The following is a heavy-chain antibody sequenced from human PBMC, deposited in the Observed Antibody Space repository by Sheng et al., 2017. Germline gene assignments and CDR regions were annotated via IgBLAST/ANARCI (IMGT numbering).Heavy chain of an antibody. D-gene: IGHD6-13*01. J-gene: IGHJ5*02. Sequence: QVQLVQSGAEVKQPGSSVKVSCKASGGTLSSYPIAWVRQAPGQGLEWMGGIIPVLGLTNYAQQFQGRLAITADTSTNTAYMELSSLKSEDTAIYYCARRIAAIEGDGNWFDPWGQGTLVTVSS. V-gene: IGHV1-69*04. CDR2: IIPVLGLT. CDR3: ARRIAAIEGDGNWFDP. CDR1: GGTLSSYP.